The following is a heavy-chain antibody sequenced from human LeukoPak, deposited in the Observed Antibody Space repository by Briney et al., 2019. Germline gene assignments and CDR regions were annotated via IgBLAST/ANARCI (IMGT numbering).Heavy chain of an antibody. Sequence: SVKVSCKASGGTFSSYAISWVRQAPGQGLEWMGGIIPIFGTANYAQKFQGRVTITADESTSTAYMELSSLRSEDTAVYYCARLYCSGGSCYSVYYYYGMDVWGQGTMVTVSS. V-gene: IGHV1-69*13. J-gene: IGHJ6*02. CDR2: IIPIFGTA. D-gene: IGHD2-15*01. CDR3: ARLYCSGGSCYSVYYYYGMDV. CDR1: GGTFSSYA.